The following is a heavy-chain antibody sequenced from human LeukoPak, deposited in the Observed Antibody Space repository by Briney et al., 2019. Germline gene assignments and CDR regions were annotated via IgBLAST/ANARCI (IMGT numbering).Heavy chain of an antibody. Sequence: GGSLRLSCAASGFTFSSYSMNWVRQAPGKGLEWVSFISSSSSYIYYADSVKGRFTISRDNAKNSLYLQMNSLRAEDTALYYCARDQKGGGPSDYWGQGTLVTVSS. CDR2: ISSSSSYI. D-gene: IGHD3-16*01. J-gene: IGHJ4*02. CDR1: GFTFSSYS. CDR3: ARDQKGGGPSDY. V-gene: IGHV3-21*04.